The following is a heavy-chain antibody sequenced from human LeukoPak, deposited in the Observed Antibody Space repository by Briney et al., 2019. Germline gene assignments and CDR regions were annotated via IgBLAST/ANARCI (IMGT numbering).Heavy chain of an antibody. Sequence: PSETLSLTCTVSGGSISSSSYYWGWIRQPPGKGLEWIGSIYYSGSTYYNPSLKSRVTISVDTSKNQFSLKLSSVTAADTAVYYCARDSGSGIDYWGQGTLVTVSS. D-gene: IGHD3-10*01. V-gene: IGHV4-39*07. J-gene: IGHJ4*02. CDR1: GGSISSSSYY. CDR3: ARDSGSGIDY. CDR2: IYYSGST.